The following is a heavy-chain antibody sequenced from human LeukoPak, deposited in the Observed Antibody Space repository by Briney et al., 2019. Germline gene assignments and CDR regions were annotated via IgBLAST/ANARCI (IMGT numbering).Heavy chain of an antibody. CDR2: INQDGSEK. CDR1: GFPFSTFW. V-gene: IGHV3-7*01. J-gene: IGHJ4*02. CDR3: ARDPTGLLWFGDLGYYFDY. Sequence: GGSLRLSCAVSGFPFSTFWMSWVRQAPGKGLEWVANINQDGSEKYYVDSVRGRFAISRDNAKNSLYLQMNSLRAEDTAVYYCARDPTGLLWFGDLGYYFDYWGQGTLVTVSS. D-gene: IGHD3-10*01.